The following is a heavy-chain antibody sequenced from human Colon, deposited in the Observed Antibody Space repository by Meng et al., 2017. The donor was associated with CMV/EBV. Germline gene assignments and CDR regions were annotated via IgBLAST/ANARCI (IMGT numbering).Heavy chain of an antibody. J-gene: IGHJ5*02. D-gene: IGHD3-10*01. V-gene: IGHV4-34*01. CDR2: INHSGST. Sequence: SFSGYYWSWIRQPPGKGLEWIGEINHSGSTNYNPSLKSRVTISVDTSKNQFSLKLSSVTAADTAVYYCARDYYYGSGSYYKSRWFDPWGQGTLVTVSS. CDR1: SFSGYY. CDR3: ARDYYYGSGSYYKSRWFDP.